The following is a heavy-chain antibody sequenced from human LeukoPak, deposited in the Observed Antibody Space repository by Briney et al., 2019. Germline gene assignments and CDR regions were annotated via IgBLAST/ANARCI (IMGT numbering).Heavy chain of an antibody. J-gene: IGHJ6*02. D-gene: IGHD3-22*01. V-gene: IGHV3-21*01. CDR3: ARDQYYDSSGCSNYYYGMDV. Sequence: GGSLRLSCAASGFTFNSYSMNWVRQAPGKGLEWVSSISSSSTYIYYAGSMKDRFTISRDNAKNSLYLQMNSLRVEDTAVYYCARDQYYDSSGCSNYYYGMDVWGQGTTVTVSS. CDR1: GFTFNSYS. CDR2: ISSSSTYI.